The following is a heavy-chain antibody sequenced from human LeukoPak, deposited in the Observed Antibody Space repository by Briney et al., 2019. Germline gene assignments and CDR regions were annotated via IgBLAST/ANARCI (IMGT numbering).Heavy chain of an antibody. J-gene: IGHJ5*01. CDR1: GGSSSGYY. CDR2: INHSGST. Sequence: PSETLSLTCAVYGGSSSGYYWNWIRQSPGKGLEWIGEINHSGSTNYNPSLKSRVTILLDTSKNQFSLKLSSVTAADTAVYYCARRPRGVIIKSWFESWGQGTLVTVSS. V-gene: IGHV4-34*01. D-gene: IGHD3-10*01. CDR3: ARRPRGVIIKSWFES.